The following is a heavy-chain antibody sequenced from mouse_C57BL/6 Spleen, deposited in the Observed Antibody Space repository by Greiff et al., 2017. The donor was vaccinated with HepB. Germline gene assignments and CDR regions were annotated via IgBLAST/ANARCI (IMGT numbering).Heavy chain of an antibody. CDR1: GFTFSDYG. V-gene: IGHV5-17*01. CDR3: ARRTVGAQWYFDV. CDR2: ISSGSSTI. Sequence: EVKLMESGGGLVKPGGSLKLSCAASGFTFSDYGMHWVRQAPEKGLEWVAYISSGSSTIYYADTVKGRFTISRDNAKNTLFLQMTSLRSEDTAMYYCARRTVGAQWYFDVWGRGTTVTVSS. D-gene: IGHD1-1*01. J-gene: IGHJ1*03.